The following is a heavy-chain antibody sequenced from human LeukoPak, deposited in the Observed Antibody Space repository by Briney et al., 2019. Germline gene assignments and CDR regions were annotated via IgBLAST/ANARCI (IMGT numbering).Heavy chain of an antibody. CDR2: IRYDGSNK. CDR3: ARADIVVVPAAAPNYYYMDV. Sequence: GSLRLSCAASGFTFSSYGMHWVRQAPGKRLEWVAFIRYDGSNKYYADSVKGRFTISRDNSKNTLYLQMNSLRAEDTAVYYCARADIVVVPAAAPNYYYMDVWGKGTTVTVSS. J-gene: IGHJ6*03. CDR1: GFTFSSYG. D-gene: IGHD2-2*01. V-gene: IGHV3-30*02.